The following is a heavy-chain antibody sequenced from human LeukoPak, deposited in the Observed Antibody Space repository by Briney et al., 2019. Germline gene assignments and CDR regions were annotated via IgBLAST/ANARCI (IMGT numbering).Heavy chain of an antibody. CDR2: IKQDGSEK. CDR1: GFTLSSYW. D-gene: IGHD2-2*02. Sequence: GGSLRLSCAASGFTLSSYWMSWVRQAPGKGLEWVANIKQDGSEKYYVDSVKGRFTISRDNTENSLYLQMNSLRAEDTAVYYCAYIPLGAFDIWGQGTMVTVSS. J-gene: IGHJ3*02. V-gene: IGHV3-7*01. CDR3: AYIPLGAFDI.